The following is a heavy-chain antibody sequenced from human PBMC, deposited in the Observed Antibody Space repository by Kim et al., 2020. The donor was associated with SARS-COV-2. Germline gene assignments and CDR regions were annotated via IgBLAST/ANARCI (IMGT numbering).Heavy chain of an antibody. J-gene: IGHJ6*02. D-gene: IGHD1-7*01. Sequence: ASVKVSCKASGYTFTGYYMHWVRQAPGQGLDWMGWINPKSGGTNYAQKFQGRVTMTRDTSINTAYMEVNRLKSDATAVYYCARGYNWNYSGNYYYYGMDVWGQGTTVTVSS. V-gene: IGHV1-2*02. CDR2: INPKSGGT. CDR3: ARGYNWNYSGNYYYYGMDV. CDR1: GYTFTGYY.